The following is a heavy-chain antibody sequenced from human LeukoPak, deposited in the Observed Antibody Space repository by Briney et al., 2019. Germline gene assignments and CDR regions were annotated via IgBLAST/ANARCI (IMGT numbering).Heavy chain of an antibody. J-gene: IGHJ4*02. CDR3: ARGLLYYYDSSGYIDY. Sequence: SQTLSLTCAISGDSVSSNSAAWNWIRQSPSRGLEWLGRTYYRSKWYNDYAVSVKSRITINPDTSKNQFSLQLNSVTPEDTAVYYCARGLLYYYDSSGYIDYWGQGTLVTVSS. CDR2: TYYRSKWYN. V-gene: IGHV6-1*01. CDR1: GDSVSSNSAA. D-gene: IGHD3-22*01.